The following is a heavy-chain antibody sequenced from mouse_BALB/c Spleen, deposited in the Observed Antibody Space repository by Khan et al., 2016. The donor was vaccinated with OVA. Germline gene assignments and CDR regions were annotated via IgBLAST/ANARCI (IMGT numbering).Heavy chain of an antibody. Sequence: EVELVESGGGLVQPGGSRKLSCAASGFTFSSFGMHWVRQAPEKGLEWVAYISGDSSTIYYTDTVKGRFTISRDNPKNAQFLQMTSLRFEDMAMYYCARSYFYGYYFDQWGQGTTLTVSS. D-gene: IGHD1-1*01. CDR1: GFTFSSFG. V-gene: IGHV5-17*02. J-gene: IGHJ2*01. CDR3: ARSYFYGYYFDQ. CDR2: ISGDSSTI.